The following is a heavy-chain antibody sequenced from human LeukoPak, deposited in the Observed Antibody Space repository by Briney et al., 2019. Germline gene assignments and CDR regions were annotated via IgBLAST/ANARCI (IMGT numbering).Heavy chain of an antibody. V-gene: IGHV3-23*01. CDR1: GFTFSSYA. D-gene: IGHD3-10*01. CDR2: ISGSGGST. J-gene: IGHJ4*02. CDR3: ARDDRGSGSGPPHDY. Sequence: GGSLRLSCAASGFTFSSYAMSWVRQAPGKGLEWVSAISGSGGSTYYADSVQGRFTISRDNSKNTLFLQMDSLRAEDTAVYHCARDDRGSGSGPPHDYWGPGTLVTVSS.